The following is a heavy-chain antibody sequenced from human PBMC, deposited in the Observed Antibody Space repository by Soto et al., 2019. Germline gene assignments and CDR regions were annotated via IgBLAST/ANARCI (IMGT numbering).Heavy chain of an antibody. J-gene: IGHJ3*02. D-gene: IGHD2-15*01. Sequence: QPGGSLRLSCAASGFTFNNYWMHWVRQAPGKGLVWVSRINSDGTSTSYADSVKGRFTISRDNAKNTLYLQMNSLRAEDTAVYYCASHHCRGGSCYGGDAFDIWGQGTMVTVSS. V-gene: IGHV3-74*01. CDR1: GFTFNNYW. CDR2: INSDGTST. CDR3: ASHHCRGGSCYGGDAFDI.